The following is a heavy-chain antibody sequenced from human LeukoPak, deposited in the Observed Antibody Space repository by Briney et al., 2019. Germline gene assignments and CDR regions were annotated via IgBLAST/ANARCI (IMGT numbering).Heavy chain of an antibody. CDR1: GGSFSNYY. Sequence: SVTLSLTCAVYGGSFSNYYWNWIRQPPGKGLEWIGEINHSGSTNYNPSLKSRVTISVDTSKNQFSLKLSSVTAADTAIYYCARGPVYCSGGNCYAYYFDYWGRGTLVTVSS. CDR2: INHSGST. CDR3: ARGPVYCSGGNCYAYYFDY. J-gene: IGHJ4*02. D-gene: IGHD2-15*01. V-gene: IGHV4-34*01.